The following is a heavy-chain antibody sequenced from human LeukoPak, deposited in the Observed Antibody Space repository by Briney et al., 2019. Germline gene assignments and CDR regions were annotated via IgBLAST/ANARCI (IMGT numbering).Heavy chain of an antibody. CDR2: ITGGGGST. J-gene: IGHJ4*02. D-gene: IGHD1-26*01. V-gene: IGHV3-23*01. CDR1: GFTFSSYA. CDR3: AKLFRIVGAPYFFDY. Sequence: GGSLRLSCAASGFTFSSYAMTWVRQAPGEGLEWVSAITGGGGSTYYTDSVKGRFTISRDNSKNTMYLQMDSLRAEDTAVYYCAKLFRIVGAPYFFDYWGQGALVTVSS.